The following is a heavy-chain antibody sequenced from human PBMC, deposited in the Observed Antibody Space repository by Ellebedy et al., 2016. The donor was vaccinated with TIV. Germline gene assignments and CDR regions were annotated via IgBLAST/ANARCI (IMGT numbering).Heavy chain of an antibody. V-gene: IGHV4-39*02. CDR1: GGSVIRNGQY. CDR3: ATSAAIDAFDI. J-gene: IGHJ3*02. Sequence: SETLSLXCSVSGGSVIRNGQYCTWVPQPPGKGLEWIGGLYYSGSTWYNPSLKSRVTISVDTSKNLFSLRLRSVTAADTAVYYCATSAAIDAFDIWGQGTMVTVSS. D-gene: IGHD6-25*01. CDR2: LYYSGST.